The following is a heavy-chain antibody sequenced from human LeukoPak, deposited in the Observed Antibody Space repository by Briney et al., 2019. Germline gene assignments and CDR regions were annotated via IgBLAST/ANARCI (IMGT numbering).Heavy chain of an antibody. CDR3: ATLAYCGGDCYSGAFDI. J-gene: IGHJ3*02. Sequence: GGSLRLSCAASGFTFSSHWMHWVRQAPGKGLVWVSRINSDGSSTSYADSVKGRFTISRDNAKNTLYLQMNSLRAEDTAVYYCATLAYCGGDCYSGAFDIWGQGTMVTVSS. D-gene: IGHD2-21*01. CDR2: INSDGSST. CDR1: GFTFSSHW. V-gene: IGHV3-74*01.